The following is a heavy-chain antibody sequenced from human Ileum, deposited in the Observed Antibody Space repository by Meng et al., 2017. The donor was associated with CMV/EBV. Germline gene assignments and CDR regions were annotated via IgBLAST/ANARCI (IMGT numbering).Heavy chain of an antibody. CDR1: GFSLNSPGVG. CDR2: LYWYDDK. D-gene: IGHD1-14*01. Sequence: QITLKESGPTLMKPTQTLTLTCTYSGFSLNSPGVGVAWTRQPPGKALEWLAHLYWYDDKRYSPSLKSRLTITKDTSKSQVVLIMTNMDPVNTATYYFVKRSPGRRVDYWGQGALVTVSS. V-gene: IGHV2-5*01. J-gene: IGHJ4*02. CDR3: VKRSPGRRVDY.